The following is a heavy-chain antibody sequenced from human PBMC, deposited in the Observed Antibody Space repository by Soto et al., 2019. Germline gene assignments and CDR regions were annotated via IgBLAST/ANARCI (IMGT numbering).Heavy chain of an antibody. CDR2: IYGNGAGI. V-gene: IGHV3-23*01. CDR3: AKDVISGDGFWLMDH. D-gene: IGHD2-21*02. CDR1: GFTFSDYA. J-gene: IGHJ4*02. Sequence: EVQLLESGGGLVQPGGSLRLSCAASGFTFSDYAMTWVRQAPGKGLESVSGIYGNGAGIQYADSVGGRFTISRDNSKNKLYLQMNSLRGEDTAVYYCAKDVISGDGFWLMDHWGQGTLVTVSS.